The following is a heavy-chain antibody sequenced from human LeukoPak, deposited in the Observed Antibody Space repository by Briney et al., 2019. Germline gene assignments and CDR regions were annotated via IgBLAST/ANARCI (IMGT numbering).Heavy chain of an antibody. CDR1: GFTFSLYW. V-gene: IGHV3-7*03. J-gene: IGHJ4*02. D-gene: IGHD3-10*01. CDR2: IKQDGSEK. CDR3: ARLAYGSGSYYPDY. Sequence: PGGSLRLSCAASGFTFSLYWMNRVRRAPGKGMEWVANIKQDGSEKNYVDSVKGRFTISRDNAKNSLYLQMNSLRAEDTALYHCARLAYGSGSYYPDYWGLGTLVTVSS.